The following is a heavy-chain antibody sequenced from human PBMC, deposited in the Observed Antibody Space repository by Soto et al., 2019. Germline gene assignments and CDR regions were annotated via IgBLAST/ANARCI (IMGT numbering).Heavy chain of an antibody. CDR1: GYTFIGYY. Sequence: ASVKVSCKASGYTFIGYYMHWVRQAPGQGLEWMGWINPNSGDTNYAQKFQGRVTMSRDTSISTAYTELSRLRFDDTAVYYCARARTNYYNTSDYDFWGQGTLVTVSS. V-gene: IGHV1-2*02. CDR3: ARARTNYYNTSDYDF. D-gene: IGHD3-22*01. CDR2: INPNSGDT. J-gene: IGHJ4*02.